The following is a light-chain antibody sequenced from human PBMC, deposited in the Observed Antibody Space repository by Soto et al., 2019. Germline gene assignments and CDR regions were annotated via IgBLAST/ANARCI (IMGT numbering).Light chain of an antibody. J-gene: IGKJ5*01. V-gene: IGKV3D-20*02. CDR3: QQRSNWPPT. CDR1: QSVSSSY. CDR2: GAS. Sequence: EIVMTQSPATLSVSPGERATLSCRASQSVSSSYLAWYQQKPGQAPRLLIYGASSRATGIPARFSGSGSGTDFTLSISSLEPEDFAVYYCQQRSNWPPTFGQGTRLEI.